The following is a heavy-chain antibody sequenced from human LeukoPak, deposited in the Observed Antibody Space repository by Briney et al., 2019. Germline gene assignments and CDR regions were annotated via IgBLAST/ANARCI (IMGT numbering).Heavy chain of an antibody. CDR2: ISYDGSNK. D-gene: IGHD5-24*01. CDR3: AKEADGAFDI. V-gene: IGHV3-30*18. CDR1: GFTFSSYG. Sequence: GRSLRLSCAASGFTFSSYGMHWVRQAPGKGLEWVAVISYDGSNKYYADSVKGRFTISRDNSKNTLYLQMNSLRAEDTAVYYCAKEADGAFDIWGQGTMVTVSS. J-gene: IGHJ3*02.